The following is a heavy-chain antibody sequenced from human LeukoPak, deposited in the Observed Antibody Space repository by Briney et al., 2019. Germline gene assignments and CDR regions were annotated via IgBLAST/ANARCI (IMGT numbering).Heavy chain of an antibody. D-gene: IGHD2-21*01. CDR2: IRYDGSNK. J-gene: IGHJ4*02. CDR3: AKVGVVSNEDFDY. V-gene: IGHV3-30*02. Sequence: PGGSLRLSCAASGFTFSSYWMSWVRQAPGKGLEWVAFIRYDGSNKYYADSVKGRFTISRDNSKNTLYLQMNSLRAEDTAVYYCAKVGVVSNEDFDYWGQGTLVTVSS. CDR1: GFTFSSYW.